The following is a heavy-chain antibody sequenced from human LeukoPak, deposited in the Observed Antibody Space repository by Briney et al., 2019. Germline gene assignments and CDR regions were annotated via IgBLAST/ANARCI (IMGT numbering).Heavy chain of an antibody. CDR2: ISSSSSYI. CDR3: ARVPEYCSSTSCSIDY. V-gene: IGHV3-21*01. Sequence: GGSLRLSCAASGFTFSRYSMNWVCQAPGKGLEWVSSISSSSSYIYYADSVKGRFTISRDNAKNSLYLQMNSLRAEDTAVYYCARVPEYCSSTSCSIDYWGQGTLVTVSS. CDR1: GFTFSRYS. D-gene: IGHD2-2*01. J-gene: IGHJ4*02.